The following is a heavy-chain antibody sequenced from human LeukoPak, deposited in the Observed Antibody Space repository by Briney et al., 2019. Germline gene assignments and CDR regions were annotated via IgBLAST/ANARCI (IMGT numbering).Heavy chain of an antibody. V-gene: IGHV4-59*08. J-gene: IGHJ5*02. D-gene: IGHD1-1*01. Sequence: SETLSLTCTVSGGSISSYYWSWIRQPPGKGLEWIGNIYYSGSTNYNPSLKSRVTISVDTSKNQFSLRLSSVTAADTAVYYCARQQLDQGWFDPWGQGTLVTVSS. CDR1: GGSISSYY. CDR3: ARQQLDQGWFDP. CDR2: IYYSGST.